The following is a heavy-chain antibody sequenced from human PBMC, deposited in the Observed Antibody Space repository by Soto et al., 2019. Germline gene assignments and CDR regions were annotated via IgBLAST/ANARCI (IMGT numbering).Heavy chain of an antibody. CDR3: ARWSYLDY. CDR2: ISGSDGKT. D-gene: IGHD2-15*01. V-gene: IGHV3-23*01. CDR1: GFSFSSYA. J-gene: IGHJ4*02. Sequence: GGSLRLSCAASGFSFSSYAMSWVRQAPGKGLEWVSTISGSDGKTFYADSVKGRFSISRDTSDNVLYLQMNSLRDDDTAVYYCARWSYLDYWGQGARVTVSS.